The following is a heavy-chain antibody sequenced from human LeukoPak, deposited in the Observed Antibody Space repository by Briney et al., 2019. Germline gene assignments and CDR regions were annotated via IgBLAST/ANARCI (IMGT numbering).Heavy chain of an antibody. CDR3: TSGLLWFGELSPPGY. Sequence: ASVKVSCKASGYTFTSYAMHWVRQAPGQRLEWMGWINAGNDNTKYSQKFQGRVTITRDTSASTVYMKLSSLRSEDTAVYYCTSGLLWFGELSPPGYWGQGTLVTVSS. CDR1: GYTFTSYA. CDR2: INAGNDNT. V-gene: IGHV1-3*01. J-gene: IGHJ4*02. D-gene: IGHD3-10*01.